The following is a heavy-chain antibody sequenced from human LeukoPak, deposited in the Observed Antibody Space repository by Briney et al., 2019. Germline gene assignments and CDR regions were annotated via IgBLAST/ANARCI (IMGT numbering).Heavy chain of an antibody. Sequence: TSETLSLTCTVSGGSISSSSYYWGWIRLPPGKGLEWIGSIYYSGSTYYNPSLKSRVTISVDTSKNQFSLKLSSVTAADTAVYYCALTYYDFWSGYYSLTPPLDYWGQGTLVTVSS. CDR1: GGSISSSSYY. J-gene: IGHJ4*02. CDR3: ALTYYDFWSGYYSLTPPLDY. CDR2: IYYSGST. V-gene: IGHV4-39*01. D-gene: IGHD3-3*01.